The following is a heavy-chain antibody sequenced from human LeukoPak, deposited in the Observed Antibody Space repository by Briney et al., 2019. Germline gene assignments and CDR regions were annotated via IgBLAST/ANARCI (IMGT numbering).Heavy chain of an antibody. Sequence: SETLSLTCAVYGGSFSGYYWSWIRQPPGKGLEWIGEINHSGSTNYNPSLKSRVTISVDTSKNQFSLKLSSVTAADTAVYYCARDTYYYDSSGYYPRRYWFDPWGQGTLVTVSS. CDR2: INHSGST. D-gene: IGHD3-22*01. CDR1: GGSFSGYY. J-gene: IGHJ5*02. CDR3: ARDTYYYDSSGYYPRRYWFDP. V-gene: IGHV4-34*01.